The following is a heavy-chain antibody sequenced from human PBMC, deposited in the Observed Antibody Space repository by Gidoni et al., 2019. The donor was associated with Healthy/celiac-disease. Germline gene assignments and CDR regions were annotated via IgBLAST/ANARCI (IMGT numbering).Heavy chain of an antibody. Sequence: EVQLLESGGGLVQPGGSLRLSCAASGFTFSSYAMSWVRQAPGKGLVWVSAISGSGGSTYYADSVKGRFTISRDNSKNTLYLQMNSLRAEDTAVYYCAKDSYYDFWSGYLSAFDIWGQGTMVTVSS. J-gene: IGHJ3*02. D-gene: IGHD3-3*01. V-gene: IGHV3-23*01. CDR1: GFTFSSYA. CDR2: ISGSGGST. CDR3: AKDSYYDFWSGYLSAFDI.